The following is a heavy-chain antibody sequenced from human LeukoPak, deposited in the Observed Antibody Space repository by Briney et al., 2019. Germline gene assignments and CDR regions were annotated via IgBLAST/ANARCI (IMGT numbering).Heavy chain of an antibody. CDR1: GFTFSSYG. CDR3: AKDSVRYCSSTSCPYGMDV. Sequence: GRSLRLSCAASGFTFSSYGMHWVRQAPGKGLEWVAVISYDGSNKYYADSVKGRFTISRDNSKNTLYLQMNSLRAEDTAVYYCAKDSVRYCSSTSCPYGMDVWGQGTTVTVSS. J-gene: IGHJ6*02. D-gene: IGHD2-2*01. CDR2: ISYDGSNK. V-gene: IGHV3-30*18.